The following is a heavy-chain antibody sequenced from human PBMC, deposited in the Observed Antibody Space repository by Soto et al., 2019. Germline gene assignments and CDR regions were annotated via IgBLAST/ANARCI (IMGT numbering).Heavy chain of an antibody. CDR2: IGGGGRST. D-gene: IGHD1-26*01. J-gene: IGHJ4*02. Sequence: EVQLLESGGGLVQPGGSLRLSCAASGFTFSSYAMSWVRQTPGKGLEWVSAIGGGGRSTYYADSVKGRFTISRDNSKNTLFLQMNSLRAEDTAIYYCAKPTGSAHRQDYWGQGTLVTVSS. CDR1: GFTFSSYA. CDR3: AKPTGSAHRQDY. V-gene: IGHV3-23*01.